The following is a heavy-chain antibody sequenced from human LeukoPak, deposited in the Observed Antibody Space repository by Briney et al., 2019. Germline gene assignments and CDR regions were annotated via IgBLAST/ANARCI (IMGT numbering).Heavy chain of an antibody. J-gene: IGHJ6*03. V-gene: IGHV1-2*02. CDR2: INPNSVGT. CDR3: ARDYEWELLRGYYYYYMDV. CDR1: GYTFTGYY. Sequence: ASVKVSCKASGYTFTGYYMHWVRQAPGQGREWMGWINPNSVGTNYAQKLQGRVTMTTDTSTSTAYMELRRLRSDDTAVYYCARDYEWELLRGYYYYYMDVWGKGTTVTISS. D-gene: IGHD1-26*01.